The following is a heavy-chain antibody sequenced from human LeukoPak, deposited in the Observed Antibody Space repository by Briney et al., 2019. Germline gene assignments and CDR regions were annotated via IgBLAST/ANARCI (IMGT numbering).Heavy chain of an antibody. CDR1: GFTFSSYW. CDR3: ARAPSEIGGYYPEYFRH. D-gene: IGHD3-22*01. J-gene: IGHJ1*01. V-gene: IGHV3-74*01. CDR2: MKSDGST. Sequence: GGSLRLSCAASGFTFSSYWMHWVRQAPGKGLVWVSRMKSDGSTNYADSVKGRFTISRDNAKNTVSLQMNSLRAEDTGVYYCARAPSEIGGYYPEYFRHWGQGTLVTVSS.